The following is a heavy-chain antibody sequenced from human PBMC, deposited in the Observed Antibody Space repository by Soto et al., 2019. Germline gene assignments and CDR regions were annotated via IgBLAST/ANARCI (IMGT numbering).Heavy chain of an antibody. CDR3: TRGQSASYS. D-gene: IGHD1-26*01. CDR2: ISGSADST. V-gene: IGHV3-23*01. Sequence: EVQLLESGGGLVQPGGSLRLSCAASGFTFSGYGMNWVRQAPGKGLEWVSGISGSADSTYYADSVKGRFTISRDNSKNTLYVQMNSLKVEDTAVYYCTRGQSASYSWGQGALVTVS. J-gene: IGHJ4*02. CDR1: GFTFSGYG.